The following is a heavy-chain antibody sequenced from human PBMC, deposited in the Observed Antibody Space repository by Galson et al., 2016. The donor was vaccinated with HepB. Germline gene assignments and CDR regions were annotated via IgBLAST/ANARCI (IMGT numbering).Heavy chain of an antibody. CDR3: TRGYSFYDSSGTGY. CDR1: GFTFTNYS. D-gene: IGHD3-22*01. V-gene: IGHV3-21*04. CDR2: IRPMSSFV. Sequence: SLRLSCAVTGFTFTNYSMDWVRQAPGRGLEWVSSIRPMSSFVHYADSLKGRFTISRDNARNSLYLQMDSLRVEDTAVYYCTRGYSFYDSSGTGYWGQGTHVTVSS. J-gene: IGHJ4*02.